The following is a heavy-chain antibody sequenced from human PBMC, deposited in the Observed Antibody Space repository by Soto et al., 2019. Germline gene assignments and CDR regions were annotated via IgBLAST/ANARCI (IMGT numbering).Heavy chain of an antibody. CDR1: GFTFSSYS. J-gene: IGHJ5*02. V-gene: IGHV3-21*01. CDR2: ISSSSSYI. D-gene: IGHD3-22*01. CDR3: ARWATTYYYDSSGYDSRVP. Sequence: GGSLRLSCAASGFTFSSYSMNWVRQAPGKGLEWVSSISSSSSYIYYADSVKGRFTISRDNAKNSLYLQMNSLRAEDTAVYYCARWATTYYYDSSGYDSRVPWGQGTLVTVSS.